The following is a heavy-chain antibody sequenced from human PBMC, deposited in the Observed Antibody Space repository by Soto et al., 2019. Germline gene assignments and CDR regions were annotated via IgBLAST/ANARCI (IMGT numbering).Heavy chain of an antibody. CDR3: ASRSIVVAGRDY. CDR1: GFTLSSYW. CDR2: IKQDGSEK. D-gene: IGHD6-19*01. Sequence: EVQLVESGGGLVQPGGSLRLSCAGAASGFTLSSYWMTWVRQAPGKRLEWVANIKQDGSEKYYVDSVKGRFTISRDNAKNSLYLQMNSLRAEDTAVYYCASRSIVVAGRDYWGQGTLVTVSS. J-gene: IGHJ4*02. V-gene: IGHV3-7*02.